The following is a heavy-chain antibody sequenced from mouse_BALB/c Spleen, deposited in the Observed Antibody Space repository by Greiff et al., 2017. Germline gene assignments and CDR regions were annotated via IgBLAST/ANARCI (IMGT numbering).Heavy chain of an antibody. V-gene: IGHV3-8*02. CDR3: ARFRYDLYFDY. CDR1: GDSITSGY. CDR2: ISYSGST. Sequence: EVKLVESGPSLVKPSQTLSLTCSVTGDSITSGYWNWIRKLPGNKLEYMGYISYSGSTYYNPSLKSRISITRDTSKNQYYLQLNTVTTEDTATFYCARFRYDLYFDYWGQGTTLTVSS. D-gene: IGHD2-14*01. J-gene: IGHJ2*01.